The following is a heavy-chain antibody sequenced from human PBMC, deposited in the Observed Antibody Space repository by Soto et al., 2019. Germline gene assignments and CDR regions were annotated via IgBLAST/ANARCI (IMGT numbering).Heavy chain of an antibody. J-gene: IGHJ6*03. V-gene: IGHV3-23*01. CDR2: ISGSGGST. D-gene: IGHD6-13*01. CDR3: AKEHGSSWHYTFYDMAV. CDR1: GFTFSSYA. Sequence: PGGSLRLSCAASGFTFSSYAMSWVRQAPGKGLEWVSAISGSGGSTYYADSVKGRFTISRDNSKNTLYLQMNSLRAEDTAVYYCAKEHGSSWHYTFYDMAVRGKGTTVTVSS.